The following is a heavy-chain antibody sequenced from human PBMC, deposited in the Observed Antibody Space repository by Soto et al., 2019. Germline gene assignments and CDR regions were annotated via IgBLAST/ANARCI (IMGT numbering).Heavy chain of an antibody. V-gene: IGHV4-59*01. CDR3: ARGGGVYYFDY. J-gene: IGHJ4*02. Sequence: PSETLSLTCTVSGGSISSYYWSWIRQPPGKGLEWIGYIYYSGITDYNPSLKSRVTISVDTSKSQSSLKLSSVTAADTAVYYCARGGGVYYFDYWGQGTLVTVSS. CDR2: IYYSGIT. CDR1: GGSISSYY. D-gene: IGHD2-8*02.